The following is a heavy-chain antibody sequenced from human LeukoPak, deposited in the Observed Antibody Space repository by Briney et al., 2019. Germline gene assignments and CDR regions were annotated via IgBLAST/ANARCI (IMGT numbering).Heavy chain of an antibody. CDR1: GFTFSSYG. J-gene: IGHJ6*03. V-gene: IGHV3-30*02. D-gene: IGHD3-10*01. CDR2: IRYDGSNK. Sequence: GGSLRLSCAASGFTFSSYGMHWVRQAPGKGLEWVAFIRYDGSNKYYADSVKGRFTISRDNSKNTLYLQMSSLRAEDTAVYYCARRVRGPLYYMDVWGKGTTVTVSS. CDR3: ARRVRGPLYYMDV.